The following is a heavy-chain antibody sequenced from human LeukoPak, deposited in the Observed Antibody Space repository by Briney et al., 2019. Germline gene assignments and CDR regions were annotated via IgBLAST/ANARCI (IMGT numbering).Heavy chain of an antibody. J-gene: IGHJ4*02. V-gene: IGHV3-7*01. Sequence: GGSLRLSCEVSGFSFSTYWMTWVRQAPGKGLEWVANIKEDGSDKYYVDSVKGRFTISRDNAKNSVYLQMNSLRADDTAVYYCARGAAAATFSFDYWGQGTLVTVSS. D-gene: IGHD6-13*01. CDR1: GFSFSTYW. CDR2: IKEDGSDK. CDR3: ARGAAAATFSFDY.